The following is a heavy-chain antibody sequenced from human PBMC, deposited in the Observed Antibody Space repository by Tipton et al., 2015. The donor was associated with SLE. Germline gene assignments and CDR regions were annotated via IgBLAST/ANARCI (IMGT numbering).Heavy chain of an antibody. CDR2: ISAYNGNT. V-gene: IGHV1-18*01. Sequence: QVQLVQSGAEVKKPGESLKISCKGSGYSFTSYGISWVRQAPGQGLEWMGWISAYNGNTNYAQKLQGRVTMTTDTSTSTAYMELRSLRSDDTAVYYCARGYVGALAFDIWGQGTMVTVSS. CDR1: GYSFTSYG. D-gene: IGHD1-26*01. J-gene: IGHJ3*02. CDR3: ARGYVGALAFDI.